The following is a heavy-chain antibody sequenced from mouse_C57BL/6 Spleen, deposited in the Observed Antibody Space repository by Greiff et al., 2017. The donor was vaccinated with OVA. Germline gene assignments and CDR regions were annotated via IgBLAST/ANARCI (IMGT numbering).Heavy chain of an antibody. Sequence: VQLQQPGAELVMPGASVKLSCKASGYTFTSYWMHWVKQRPGQGLEWIGEIDPSDSYTNYNQKFKGKSTLTVDKSSSTAYMQLSSLTSEDSAVYYCARYNGNYEGYAMDYWGQGTSVTVSS. J-gene: IGHJ4*01. CDR1: GYTFTSYW. CDR3: ARYNGNYEGYAMDY. CDR2: IDPSDSYT. D-gene: IGHD2-1*01. V-gene: IGHV1-69*01.